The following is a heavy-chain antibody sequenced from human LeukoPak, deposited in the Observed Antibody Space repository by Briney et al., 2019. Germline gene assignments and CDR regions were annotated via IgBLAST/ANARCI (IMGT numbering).Heavy chain of an antibody. CDR3: AKGGDYYDRSGYPNWFDP. D-gene: IGHD3-22*01. V-gene: IGHV3-23*01. J-gene: IGHJ5*02. Sequence: PGGSLRLSCAASGFTFSSYAMSWVRQAPGKGLEWVSAISGSGGSTYYADSVKGRFTISRDNSKNTLYLQMNSLRAEDTAVYYCAKGGDYYDRSGYPNWFDPRGQGTLVTVSS. CDR1: GFTFSSYA. CDR2: ISGSGGST.